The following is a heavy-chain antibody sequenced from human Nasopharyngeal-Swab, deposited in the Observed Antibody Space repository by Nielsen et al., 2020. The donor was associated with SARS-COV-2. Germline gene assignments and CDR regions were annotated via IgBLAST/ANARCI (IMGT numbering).Heavy chain of an antibody. CDR1: GFTFSSFG. Sequence: GESLKISCAASGFTFSSFGMHWVRQAPGKGLEWVALIWYDGSNKNYADSVKGRFVVSRDNSKSTLYLQMDSLRAEDTAVYYCARDTVYYGSRRFLPGFGGQGTLVTVSS. CDR2: IWYDGSNK. J-gene: IGHJ4*02. D-gene: IGHD3-22*01. V-gene: IGHV3-33*08. CDR3: ARDTVYYGSRRFLPGF.